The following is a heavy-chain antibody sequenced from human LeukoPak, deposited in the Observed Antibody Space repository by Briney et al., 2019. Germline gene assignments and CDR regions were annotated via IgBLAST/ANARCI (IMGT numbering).Heavy chain of an antibody. V-gene: IGHV4-59*01. CDR2: IYSTGDT. Sequence: SETLSLTCTVSGASINNYYWSWVRQPPLKGLEWIGYIYSTGDTRYNPSLESRVSISMDTSKNHFPLEITSVTAADTAVYYCARGSRVYDRSGFHTWHDYWGHGTLVTVSS. CDR3: ARGSRVYDRSGFHTWHDY. D-gene: IGHD3-22*01. CDR1: GASINNYY. J-gene: IGHJ4*03.